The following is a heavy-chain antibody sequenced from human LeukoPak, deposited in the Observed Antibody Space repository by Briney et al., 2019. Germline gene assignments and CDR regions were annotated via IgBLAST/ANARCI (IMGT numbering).Heavy chain of an antibody. Sequence: SVKVSCKASGGTFSSYAISWVRQAPGQGLEWMGGIIPIFGTANYAQKFQGRVTITADKSTSTAYMELSSLRSEDTAVYYCAREGVCGGDCLYFDYWGQGTLVTVSS. V-gene: IGHV1-69*06. J-gene: IGHJ4*02. CDR3: AREGVCGGDCLYFDY. CDR1: GGTFSSYA. CDR2: IIPIFGTA. D-gene: IGHD2-21*02.